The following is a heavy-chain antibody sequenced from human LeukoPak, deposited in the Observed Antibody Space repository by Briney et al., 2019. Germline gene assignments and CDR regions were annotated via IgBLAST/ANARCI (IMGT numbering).Heavy chain of an antibody. CDR1: GFTFSSYG. D-gene: IGHD3-22*01. Sequence: PGRSLRLSCAASGFTFSSYGMHWVRQAPGKGLERVAVISYDGSNKYYADSVKGRFTISRDNSKNTLYLQMNSLRAEDTAVYYCAKDASTYYDSSGYEPYYYGMDVWGQGTTVTVSS. J-gene: IGHJ6*02. CDR2: ISYDGSNK. CDR3: AKDASTYYDSSGYEPYYYGMDV. V-gene: IGHV3-30*18.